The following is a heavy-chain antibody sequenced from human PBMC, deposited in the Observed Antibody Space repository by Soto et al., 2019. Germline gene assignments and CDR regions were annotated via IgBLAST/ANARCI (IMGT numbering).Heavy chain of an antibody. D-gene: IGHD5-12*01. CDR2: MNPNSGNT. J-gene: IGHJ4*02. Sequence: ASVKVSCKASGYTFTSYDINWVRQATGQGLEWMGWMNPNSGNTGYAQKFQGRVTMTRNTSISTAYMELSSLRSEDTAVYYCARVESLSGYDFGETDYWGQGTLVTVSS. V-gene: IGHV1-8*01. CDR1: GYTFTSYD. CDR3: ARVESLSGYDFGETDY.